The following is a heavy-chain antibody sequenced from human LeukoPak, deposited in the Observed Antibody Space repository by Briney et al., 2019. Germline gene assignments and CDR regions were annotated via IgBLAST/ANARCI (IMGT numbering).Heavy chain of an antibody. V-gene: IGHV3-20*04. CDR2: INWNGGST. D-gene: IGHD2-21*02. CDR3: ARRGPYCGGDCYSLDY. J-gene: IGHJ4*02. Sequence: GGSLRLSCAASGFTFSSYSMNWVRQAPGKGLEWVSGINWNGGSTGYADSVKGRFTISRDNAKNSLYLQMNSLRAEDTALYYCARRGPYCGGDCYSLDYWGQGTLVTVSS. CDR1: GFTFSSYS.